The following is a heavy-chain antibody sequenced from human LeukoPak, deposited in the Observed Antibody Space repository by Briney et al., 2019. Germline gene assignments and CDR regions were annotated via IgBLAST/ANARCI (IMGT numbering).Heavy chain of an antibody. D-gene: IGHD2-2*01. CDR1: GFTVSSNY. Sequence: GGSLRLSCAAYGFTVSSNYMSWVRQAPGKGLEWVSAISGSGGSTYYADSVKGRFTISRDNSKNTLYLQMNSLRAEDTAVYYCAKDEGYCSSTSCYRYYYYMDVWGKGTTVTVSS. CDR2: ISGSGGST. J-gene: IGHJ6*03. CDR3: AKDEGYCSSTSCYRYYYYMDV. V-gene: IGHV3-23*01.